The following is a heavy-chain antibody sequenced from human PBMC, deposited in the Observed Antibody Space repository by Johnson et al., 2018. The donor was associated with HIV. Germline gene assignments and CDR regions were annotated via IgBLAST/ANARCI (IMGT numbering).Heavy chain of an antibody. Sequence: VQLVESGGGVVQPGGSLRLSCAASGFTFSTYAMNWVRQAPGKGLEWVSGISGSGGSTYYADSVKGRFPISRDNSKNTLYLQMNSLGAEDTAVYYCAKALLLWFGEALHAFDIWGQGTMVTVSS. CDR1: GFTFSTYA. J-gene: IGHJ3*02. V-gene: IGHV3-23*04. CDR2: ISGSGGST. D-gene: IGHD3-10*01. CDR3: AKALLLWFGEALHAFDI.